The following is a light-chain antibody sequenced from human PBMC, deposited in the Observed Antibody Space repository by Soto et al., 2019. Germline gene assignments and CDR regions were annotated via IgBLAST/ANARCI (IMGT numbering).Light chain of an antibody. V-gene: IGKV3-15*01. Sequence: EIVMTQSPASLSVSPGERVTLSCRASQSIRSDLAWYQHKPGQAPRLLMYGASTSATGTPARLSGSGSGTEFTLTISSLQSEDFAVYFCHQYNNWPPITFGQGTRLEIK. CDR3: HQYNNWPPIT. CDR2: GAS. CDR1: QSIRSD. J-gene: IGKJ5*01.